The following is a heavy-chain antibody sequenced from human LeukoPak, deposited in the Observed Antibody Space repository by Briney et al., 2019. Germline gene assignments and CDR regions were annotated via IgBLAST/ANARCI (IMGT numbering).Heavy chain of an antibody. CDR2: INHSGST. Sequence: GLEWIGEINHSGSTNYTPSLKSRVTISVDTSKNQFSLKLSSVTAADTAVYYCARGLFRRPYYFDYWGQGTLVTVSS. CDR3: ARGLFRRPYYFDY. J-gene: IGHJ4*02. V-gene: IGHV4-34*01. D-gene: IGHD3-10*02.